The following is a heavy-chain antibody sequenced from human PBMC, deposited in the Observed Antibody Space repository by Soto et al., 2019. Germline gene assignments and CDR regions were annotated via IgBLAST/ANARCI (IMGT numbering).Heavy chain of an antibody. V-gene: IGHV1-18*01. CDR2: IIDYNGNT. J-gene: IGHJ5*02. Sequence: QVQLVQSGAEVKKPGASVKVSCKASGYTFTSYGISWVRQAPGQGLEWMGWIIDYNGNTNYAQKLQGRVTMTTDTSTSTAYMELRSLRSDDTAVYYCARGCSGGSCSRRNWFDPWGQGTLVTVSS. D-gene: IGHD2-15*01. CDR1: GYTFTSYG. CDR3: ARGCSGGSCSRRNWFDP.